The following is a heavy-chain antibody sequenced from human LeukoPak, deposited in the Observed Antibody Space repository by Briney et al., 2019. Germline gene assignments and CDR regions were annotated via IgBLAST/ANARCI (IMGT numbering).Heavy chain of an antibody. V-gene: IGHV1-69*13. CDR2: IIPIFGTA. D-gene: IGHD3-10*01. CDR3: ARDSRYYGSGTPPDY. CDR1: GGTFSSYA. J-gene: IGHJ4*02. Sequence: SVKVSCKASGGTFSSYAISWVRQAPGQGLEWMGGIIPIFGTANYAQKFQGRVTITADESTSTAYTELSSLRSEDTAVYYCARDSRYYGSGTPPDYWGQGTLVTVSS.